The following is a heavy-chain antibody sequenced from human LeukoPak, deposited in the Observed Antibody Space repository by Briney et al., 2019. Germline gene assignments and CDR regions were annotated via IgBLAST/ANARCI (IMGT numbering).Heavy chain of an antibody. Sequence: PSETLSLTRAVYGGSFSGYYWSWIRQPPGKGLEWIGEINHSGSTNYNPSLKSRVTISVDTSKNQFSLKLSSVTAADTAVYYCASGAYYFDYWGQGTLVTVSS. CDR1: GGSFSGYY. V-gene: IGHV4-34*01. CDR3: ASGAYYFDY. J-gene: IGHJ4*02. CDR2: INHSGST.